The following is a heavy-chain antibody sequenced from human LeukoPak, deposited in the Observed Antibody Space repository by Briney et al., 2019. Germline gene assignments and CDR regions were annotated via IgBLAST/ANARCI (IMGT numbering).Heavy chain of an antibody. J-gene: IGHJ6*03. CDR2: IIPIFGTA. CDR3: ARGMSSIVGAPIDYYYYYYMDV. Sequence: SVKVSCKASGYTFTSYGISWVRQAPGQGLEWMGGIIPIFGTANYAQKFQGRVTITTDESTSTAYMELSSLRSEDTAVYYCARGMSSIVGAPIDYYYYYYMDVWGKGTTVTVSS. CDR1: GYTFTSYG. V-gene: IGHV1-69*05. D-gene: IGHD1-26*01.